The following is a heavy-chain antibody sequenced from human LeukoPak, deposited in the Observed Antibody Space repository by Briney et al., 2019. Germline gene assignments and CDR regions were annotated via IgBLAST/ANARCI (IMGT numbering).Heavy chain of an antibody. CDR1: GDSISSGTYY. V-gene: IGHV4-61*02. D-gene: IGHD2-2*01. CDR2: ISRSGST. CDR3: AREQNVILVPVAIPNPFDP. J-gene: IGHJ5*02. Sequence: SETLSLTCTVSGDSISSGTYYWTWIRQPAGKGLEWIGRISRSGSTNYNPSLKRRVTISVDTSKNQFSLELRSVAAADTAVYYSAREQNVILVPVAIPNPFDPWGQGTLVTVSS.